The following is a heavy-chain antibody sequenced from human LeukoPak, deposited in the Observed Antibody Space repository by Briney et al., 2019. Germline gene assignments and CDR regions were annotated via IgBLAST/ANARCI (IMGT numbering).Heavy chain of an antibody. Sequence: PGGSLRLSCVASGFTFSSNWMSWVRQAPGKGLGGVAYIREDGGETYYVDSVKGRFTISRDNAKNSQYLQMNSLRVEDTAVYYCARGTGGLRPLDCWGQGTLVTVSS. J-gene: IGHJ4*02. D-gene: IGHD5-12*01. V-gene: IGHV3-7*01. CDR2: IREDGGET. CDR3: ARGTGGLRPLDC. CDR1: GFTFSSNW.